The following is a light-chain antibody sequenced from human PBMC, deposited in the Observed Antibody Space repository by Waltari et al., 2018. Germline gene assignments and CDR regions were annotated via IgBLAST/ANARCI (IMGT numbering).Light chain of an antibody. J-gene: IGLJ2*01. Sequence: QSALTQPASVSGSPGQSITISCTGTSSDVGGYNSVSWYHQHPGKAAKSMIYDVSNRPSGVSRRFYRSRASNSAGLTISGLQAEDESDYYCRSYTRSSTKVVFGGGTKLTVL. CDR2: DVS. V-gene: IGLV2-14*03. CDR1: SSDVGGYNS. CDR3: RSYTRSSTKVV.